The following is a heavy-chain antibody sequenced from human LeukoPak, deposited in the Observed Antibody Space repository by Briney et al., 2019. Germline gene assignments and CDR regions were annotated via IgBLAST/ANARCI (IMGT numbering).Heavy chain of an antibody. Sequence: GGSLRLSCAASGFTVSSNYMSWVRQAPGRGLEWVSVIYSGGSTYYADSVKGRFTISRDNSKNTLYLQMNSLRAEDTAVYYCARARSGWDAFDIWGQGTMVTVSS. J-gene: IGHJ3*02. CDR2: IYSGGST. CDR1: GFTVSSNY. V-gene: IGHV3-53*01. D-gene: IGHD6-19*01. CDR3: ARARSGWDAFDI.